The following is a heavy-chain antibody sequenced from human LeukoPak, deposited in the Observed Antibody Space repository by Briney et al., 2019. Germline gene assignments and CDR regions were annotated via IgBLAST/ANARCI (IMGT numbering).Heavy chain of an antibody. Sequence: PSETLSLTCTVSGGSISTSFYYWGWIRQPPGKGLEWIGSIYYSGSTYYSPSLKSRVSISVDTSKNQFSLNLTSVTAADTALYYCARHGYYYLTSGYFGYWGQGTLVTVSS. V-gene: IGHV4-39*01. CDR2: IYYSGST. D-gene: IGHD3-22*01. CDR3: ARHGYYYLTSGYFGY. J-gene: IGHJ4*02. CDR1: GGSISTSFYY.